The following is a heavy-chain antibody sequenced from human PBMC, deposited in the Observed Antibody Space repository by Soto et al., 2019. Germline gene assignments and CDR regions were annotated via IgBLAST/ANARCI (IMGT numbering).Heavy chain of an antibody. Sequence: GGSLRLSCAASGFTFSSYAMSWVRQAPGKGLEWVSAISGSGGSTYYADSVKGRFTISRDNSKNTLYLQMNSLRAEDTAVYYCATVLTGDRDPTSDYWGQGTLVTVSS. CDR3: ATVLTGDRDPTSDY. CDR1: GFTFSSYA. D-gene: IGHD3-9*01. J-gene: IGHJ4*02. CDR2: ISGSGGST. V-gene: IGHV3-23*01.